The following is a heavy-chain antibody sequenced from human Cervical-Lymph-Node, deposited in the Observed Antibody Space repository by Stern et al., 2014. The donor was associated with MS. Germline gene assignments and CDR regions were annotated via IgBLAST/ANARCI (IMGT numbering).Heavy chain of an antibody. D-gene: IGHD1-1*01. CDR3: ARGNYHKWFDP. CDR1: GFSLSTRGMC. Sequence: QVTLRESGPALVKATQSLTLTCSFSGFSLSTRGMCVSWIRQPPGKAPEWLGLIDWDDDKYYSTSLKARLTISKGTSKNQVVLTMTNMDPVDTATYYCARGNYHKWFDPWGQGILVTVSS. V-gene: IGHV2-70*01. J-gene: IGHJ5*02. CDR2: IDWDDDK.